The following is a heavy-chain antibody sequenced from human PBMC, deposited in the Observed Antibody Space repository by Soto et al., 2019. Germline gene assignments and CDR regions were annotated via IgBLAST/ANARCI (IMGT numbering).Heavy chain of an antibody. CDR2: ISAYTGNT. CDR1: GYTFTSFH. J-gene: IGHJ5*02. Sequence: QVQLVQSGAEVKKPGASVKVSCKASGYTFTSFHISWVRQAPGQGLEWMGWISAYTGNTNYAQSLQGSVTMTTDTSPSTAYMELSRRRSDGTAMYYCASDSPPIASWGQGTLVTVSS. D-gene: IGHD3-3*02. V-gene: IGHV1-18*01. CDR3: ASDSPPIAS.